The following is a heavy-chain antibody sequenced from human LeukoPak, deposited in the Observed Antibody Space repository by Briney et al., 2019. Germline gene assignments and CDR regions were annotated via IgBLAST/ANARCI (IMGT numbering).Heavy chain of an antibody. CDR1: GGSFSGYY. Sequence: PSETLSLTCAVYGGSFSGYYWSWIRQPPGKGLEWIGEINYSGSTKYNPSLKSRVTISVDTSKNQFSLTLNSVTAADTAVYYCARGVCSGGRCYSGWNYWGQGTLVTVSS. CDR3: ARGVCSGGRCYSGWNY. D-gene: IGHD2-15*01. J-gene: IGHJ4*02. CDR2: INYSGST. V-gene: IGHV4-34*01.